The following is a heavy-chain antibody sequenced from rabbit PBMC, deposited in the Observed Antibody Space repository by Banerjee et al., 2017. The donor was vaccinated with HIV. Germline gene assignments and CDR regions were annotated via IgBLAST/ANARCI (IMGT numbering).Heavy chain of an antibody. Sequence: QEQLEESGGGLFQPEGSLTLTCKASGFSLTNDYGVSWVRQAPGKGLEWIASIRTDSSATTSYASWAKGRFTISKTSSTTVTLQMTSLTAADTATYFCARSYAGYTGYGDATFYGMDLWGPGTLVTVS. J-gene: IGHJ6*01. CDR3: ARSYAGYTGYGDATFYGMDL. CDR2: IRTDSSATT. CDR1: GFSLTNDYG. V-gene: IGHV1S45*01. D-gene: IGHD6-1*01.